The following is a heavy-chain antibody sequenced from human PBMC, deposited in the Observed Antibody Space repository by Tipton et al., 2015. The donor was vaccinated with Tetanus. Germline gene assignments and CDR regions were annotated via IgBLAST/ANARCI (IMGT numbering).Heavy chain of an antibody. D-gene: IGHD3-22*01. Sequence: SLRLSCAASGFTFSSYAMHWVRQAPGKGLEWVAVISYDGSHKYYADSVKGRFSISRDNAKSSLYLQMSRLRAEDTAVYYCARVVRDYYYGMDVWGQGTTVTVSS. CDR3: ARVVRDYYYGMDV. CDR2: ISYDGSHK. V-gene: IGHV3-30*03. CDR1: GFTFSSYA. J-gene: IGHJ6*02.